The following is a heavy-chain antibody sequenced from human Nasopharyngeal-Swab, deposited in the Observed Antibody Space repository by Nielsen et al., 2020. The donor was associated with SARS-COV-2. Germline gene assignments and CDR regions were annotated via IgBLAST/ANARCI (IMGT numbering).Heavy chain of an antibody. CDR3: ARVAVVFDY. CDR2: ISGSGGST. CDR1: GFTFSSYA. Sequence: LSLTCAASGFTFSSYAMSWVRQAPGKGLEWVSAISGSGGSTYYADSVKGRFTISRDNSKNTLYLQMNSLRAEDTAVYYCARVAVVFDYWGQGTLVTVSS. D-gene: IGHD6-19*01. J-gene: IGHJ4*02. V-gene: IGHV3-23*01.